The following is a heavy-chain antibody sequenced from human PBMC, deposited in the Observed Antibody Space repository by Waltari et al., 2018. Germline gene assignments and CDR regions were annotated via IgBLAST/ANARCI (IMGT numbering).Heavy chain of an antibody. J-gene: IGHJ5*02. Sequence: QVQLQESGPGLVKPSGTLSLTCAVSGGSISSSNWWSWVRQPPGKGLEWIGEIYHSGSTNYNPSLKSRVTISVDKSKNQFSLKLSSVTAADTAVYYCAREPQSGGVAVVGDSENWFDPWGQGTLVTVSS. D-gene: IGHD2-21*02. CDR3: AREPQSGGVAVVGDSENWFDP. CDR2: IYHSGST. V-gene: IGHV4-4*02. CDR1: GGSISSSNW.